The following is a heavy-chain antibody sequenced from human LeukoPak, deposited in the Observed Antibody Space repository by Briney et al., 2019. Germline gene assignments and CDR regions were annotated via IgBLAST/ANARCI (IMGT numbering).Heavy chain of an antibody. V-gene: IGHV3-7*01. D-gene: IGHD2-21*01. J-gene: IGHJ4*02. CDR1: GFTVSSYW. Sequence: GGSLRLSCAASGFTVSSYWMGWVRQAPGKGLEWVANIKQDGSEKYYVDSVKGRFTISRDNAKNSLYLQMNSLRAEDTAVYYCARAALGESVYWGQGTLVTVSS. CDR3: ARAALGESVY. CDR2: IKQDGSEK.